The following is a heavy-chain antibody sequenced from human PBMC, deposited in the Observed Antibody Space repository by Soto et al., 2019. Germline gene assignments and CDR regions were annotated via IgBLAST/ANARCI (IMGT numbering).Heavy chain of an antibody. V-gene: IGHV3-74*01. Sequence: EVQLVESGGDLVQPGGSLRLSCAASGFTFSTYWMHWVRQAPGKGLLWVSRIKTDGTYATYADSVKGRFTISRDNAKNTLFLQMNSLGGEDAAVYYCAAGGSGYYANWGQGTLVTVSS. J-gene: IGHJ4*02. D-gene: IGHD3-22*01. CDR1: GFTFSTYW. CDR2: IKTDGTYA. CDR3: AAGGSGYYAN.